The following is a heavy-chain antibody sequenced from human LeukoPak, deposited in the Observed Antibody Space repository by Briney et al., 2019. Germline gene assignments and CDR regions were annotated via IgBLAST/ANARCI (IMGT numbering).Heavy chain of an antibody. V-gene: IGHV4-59*08. CDR2: IYYSGST. CDR3: AGGERRDYGSGSYSPYYYYGMDV. J-gene: IGHJ6*02. CDR1: GGSISSYY. D-gene: IGHD3-10*01. Sequence: PSETLSLTCTVSGGSISSYYWSWIRQPPGKGVEWIGYIYYSGSTKYNPSLKRRVTISVDTSKKQFSLKRRRITAADTAVYYCAGGERRDYGSGSYSPYYYYGMDVWGQGTTVTVSS.